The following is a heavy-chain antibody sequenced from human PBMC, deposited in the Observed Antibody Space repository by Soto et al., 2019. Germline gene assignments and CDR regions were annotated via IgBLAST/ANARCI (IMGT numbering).Heavy chain of an antibody. Sequence: EVQLLGSGGGLVQPGGSLRLSCAASGFTFSGYAMSWVRQAPGKGLEWVSGISGSAASTNYADSVKGRFTISRDNSKSTLYLQMNSLRVEDTAVYYCAKPYGPLAFDYWGQGTLVTVSS. CDR3: AKPYGPLAFDY. J-gene: IGHJ4*02. V-gene: IGHV3-23*01. CDR1: GFTFSGYA. CDR2: ISGSAAST. D-gene: IGHD3-10*01.